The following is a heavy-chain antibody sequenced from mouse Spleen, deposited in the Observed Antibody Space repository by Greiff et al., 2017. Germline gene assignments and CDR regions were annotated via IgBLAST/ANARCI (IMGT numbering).Heavy chain of an antibody. CDR1: GYTFTDHT. D-gene: IGHD1-1*01. J-gene: IGHJ1*03. CDR2: IYPRDGST. CDR3: ARNYGSSHWYFDV. V-gene: IGHV1-78*01. Sequence: VQLVESDAELVKPGASVKISCKVSGYTFTDHTIHWMKQRPEQGLEWIGYIYPRDGSTKYNEKFKGKATLTADKSSSTAYMQLNSLTSEDSAVYFCARNYGSSHWYFDVWGTGTTVTVSS.